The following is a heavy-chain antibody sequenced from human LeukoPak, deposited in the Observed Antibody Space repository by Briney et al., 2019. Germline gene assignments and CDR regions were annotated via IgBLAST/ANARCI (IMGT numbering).Heavy chain of an antibody. Sequence: PGGSLRLSCAASGFTFSSYAMHWVRQAPGKGLEWVAVISYDGSNKYYADSVKGRFTISRDNSKNTLYLQMNSLRAEDTAVYYCAKVGQQTRIHCFDYWGQGTLVTVSS. CDR1: GFTFSSYA. V-gene: IGHV3-30-3*01. J-gene: IGHJ4*02. CDR3: AKVGQQTRIHCFDY. CDR2: ISYDGSNK. D-gene: IGHD6-13*01.